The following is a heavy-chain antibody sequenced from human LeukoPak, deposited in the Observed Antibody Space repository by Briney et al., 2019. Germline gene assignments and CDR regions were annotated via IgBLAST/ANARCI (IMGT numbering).Heavy chain of an antibody. CDR1: GFTFRGSA. J-gene: IGHJ4*02. CDR3: AKDKTNSIWRFFDY. D-gene: IGHD6-13*01. CDR2: ISSSGENT. V-gene: IGHV3-23*01. Sequence: GGSLRLSCGASGFTFRGSAMAWVRQAPGKGLEWVSTISSSGENTYYTDSVKGRFTVSRDNSKNTLYLQMNSLRAEDTAVYFCAKDKTNSIWRFFDYWGQGTLVTVSS.